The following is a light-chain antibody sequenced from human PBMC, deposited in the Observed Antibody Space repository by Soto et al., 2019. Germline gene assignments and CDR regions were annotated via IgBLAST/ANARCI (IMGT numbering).Light chain of an antibody. CDR1: SNDVGGYNH. V-gene: IGLV2-14*01. J-gene: IGLJ3*02. CDR3: SSYTRISTVV. CDR2: DVS. Sequence: QSVLTQPASVSGSPGQSITISCTGTSNDVGGYNHVSWYQQNPGKAPKLMIYDVSSRPSGVSNRFSGSKSGNTASLTISGLQAEDEADYYCSSYTRISTVVFGGGTKLTVL.